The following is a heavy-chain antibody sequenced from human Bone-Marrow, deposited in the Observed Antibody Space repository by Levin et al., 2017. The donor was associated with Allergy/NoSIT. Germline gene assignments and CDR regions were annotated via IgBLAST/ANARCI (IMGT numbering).Heavy chain of an antibody. CDR2: ISAYNRNT. Sequence: GESLKISCKASGYTSSSYGVSWVRQAPGQGLEWMGWISAYNRNTNYARKFQGRVTMTIDTSTNTAYMELGSLISDDTAVYYCASHYSGSYNYFDYWGQGTLVTVSS. CDR3: ASHYSGSYNYFDY. J-gene: IGHJ4*02. V-gene: IGHV1-18*01. CDR1: GYTSSSYG. D-gene: IGHD1-26*01.